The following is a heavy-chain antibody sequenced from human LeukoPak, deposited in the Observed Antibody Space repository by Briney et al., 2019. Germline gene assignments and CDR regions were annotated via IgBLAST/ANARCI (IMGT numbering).Heavy chain of an antibody. CDR2: MNPNSGIT. CDR3: AIQTSVTTGSRYFDL. J-gene: IGHJ2*01. Sequence: ASVKVSCKASGYTFTSYDINWVRQATGQGLEWMGWMNPNSGITGYAQKFQGRVTISRNTSITTSYMELSSLRSDDTAVYYCAIQTSVTTGSRYFDLWGRGTLVTVSS. V-gene: IGHV1-8*03. CDR1: GYTFTSYD. D-gene: IGHD4-17*01.